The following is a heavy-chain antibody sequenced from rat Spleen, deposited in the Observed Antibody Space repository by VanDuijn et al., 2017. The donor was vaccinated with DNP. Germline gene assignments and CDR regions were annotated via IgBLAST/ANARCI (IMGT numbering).Heavy chain of an antibody. D-gene: IGHD1-12*02. CDR2: ILYDGSRT. CDR1: GFNFNDYW. CDR3: ARYDGSYYYGGYFDF. J-gene: IGHJ1*01. V-gene: IGHV5S10*01. Sequence: EVKLVESGGGLVKPGRSLKLSCAASGFNFNDYWMGWVRQAPKKGLEWVATILYDGSRTYSRDSVKGRFTISRDNAKSTLYLQMDSLRSEDTATYYCARYDGSYYYGGYFDFWGPGTMVTVSS.